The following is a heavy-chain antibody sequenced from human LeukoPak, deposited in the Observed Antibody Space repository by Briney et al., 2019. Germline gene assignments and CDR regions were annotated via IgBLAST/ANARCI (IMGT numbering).Heavy chain of an antibody. J-gene: IGHJ6*03. CDR2: INHSGST. Sequence: SETLSLTCAVYGGSFSGYYWSWIRQPPGKGLEWIGEINHSGSTNYNPSLKSRVTISVDTSKNQFSLKLSSVTAADTAMYYCARVYGAHRYYYGSGSHHMDVWGKGTTVTVSS. CDR3: ARVYGAHRYYYGSGSHHMDV. V-gene: IGHV4-34*01. D-gene: IGHD3-10*01. CDR1: GGSFSGYY.